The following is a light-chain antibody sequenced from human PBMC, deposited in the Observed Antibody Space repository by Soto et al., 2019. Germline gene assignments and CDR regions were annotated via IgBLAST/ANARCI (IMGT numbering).Light chain of an antibody. Sequence: EIILTQSPGTLSLSPGERATLSCRASESVRSSYLAWYQHKPGQAPRLLIYGASSMATDIPDRFSGSGSGTDFSLTISRLEPEDFAVYYCQQYGSSPTFGQGTKVEIK. J-gene: IGKJ1*01. CDR2: GAS. CDR1: ESVRSSY. CDR3: QQYGSSPT. V-gene: IGKV3-20*01.